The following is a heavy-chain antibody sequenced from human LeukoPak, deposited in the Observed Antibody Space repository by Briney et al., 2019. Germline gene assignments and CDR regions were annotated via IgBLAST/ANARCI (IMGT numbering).Heavy chain of an antibody. CDR3: ARAYQLLFVDTHFDY. CDR2: IRYDGSNK. D-gene: IGHD2-2*01. Sequence: GGSLRLSCAASGFTFSSYGMHWVRQAPGKGLEWVAFIRYDGSNKYYADSVKGRFTISRDNSKNTLYLQMNSLRAEDTAVYYCARAYQLLFVDTHFDYWGQGTLVTVSS. V-gene: IGHV3-30*02. J-gene: IGHJ4*02. CDR1: GFTFSSYG.